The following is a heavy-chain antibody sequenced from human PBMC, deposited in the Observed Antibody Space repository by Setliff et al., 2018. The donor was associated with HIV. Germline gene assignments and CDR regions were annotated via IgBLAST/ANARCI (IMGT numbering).Heavy chain of an antibody. CDR2: INHSGST. J-gene: IGHJ2*01. CDR3: ARRTYSPGPFWYFDI. D-gene: IGHD5-18*01. CDR1: GESFSGYY. Sequence: PSETLSLTCTVYGESFSGYYWNWIRQPPGKGLEWVAEINHSGSTKYNPSLKSRVTISADTSKNQFSLRLTSVTAADTAVYYCARRTYSPGPFWYFDIWGRGTLVTVSS. V-gene: IGHV4-34*01.